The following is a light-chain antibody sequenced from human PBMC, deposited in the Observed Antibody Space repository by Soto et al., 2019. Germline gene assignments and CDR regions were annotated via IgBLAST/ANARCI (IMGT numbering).Light chain of an antibody. J-gene: IGKJ1*01. Sequence: DIVMTQSPDSLAVSLGERATINCKSSQSVLYSSNNKNYLAWYQQKPGQPPKLLIYWASTRESGVPDRFSGSGSGTDFTLTISSLQAEDVAVYYCQHWETFGQGTKVDIK. V-gene: IGKV4-1*01. CDR2: WAS. CDR1: QSVLYSSNNKNY. CDR3: QHWET.